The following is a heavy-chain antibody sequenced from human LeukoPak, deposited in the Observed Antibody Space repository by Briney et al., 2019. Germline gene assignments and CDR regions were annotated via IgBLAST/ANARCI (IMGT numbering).Heavy chain of an antibody. V-gene: IGHV3-74*01. CDR3: TRVQAGRSGLMDV. J-gene: IGHJ6*02. Sequence: GGSLRLSCAASGFILSGYWMHWVRQAPGKGLVWVSRISPEGSGTTYADSVKGRFTIYRENSKNTLYVQMNSLRDEDAAVYHCTRVQAGRSGLMDVWGRGTTVTVSS. D-gene: IGHD2-8*02. CDR2: ISPEGSGT. CDR1: GFILSGYW.